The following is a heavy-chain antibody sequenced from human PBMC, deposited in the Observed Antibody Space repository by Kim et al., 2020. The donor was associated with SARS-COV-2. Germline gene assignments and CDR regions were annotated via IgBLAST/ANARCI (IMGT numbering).Heavy chain of an antibody. V-gene: IGHV1-69*01. CDR3: ASGGRIHSRYFDY. J-gene: IGHJ4*02. D-gene: IGHD5-18*01. Sequence: YAQKFQGRVTITADESTSTAYMELSSLRSEDTAVYYCASGGRIHSRYFDYWGQGTLVTVSS.